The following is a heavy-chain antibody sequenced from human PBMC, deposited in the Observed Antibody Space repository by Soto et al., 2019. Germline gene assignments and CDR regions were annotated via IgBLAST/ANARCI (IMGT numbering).Heavy chain of an antibody. CDR3: ARDKSSGRYRRPDAFNI. J-gene: IGHJ3*02. CDR2: IFYSGST. D-gene: IGHD6-19*01. CDR1: GGSINSVGHY. Sequence: QVQLQESGPGLVKSSETLSLTCSVSGGSINSVGHYWTWIRQHPGKGLEWIGYIFYSGSTYYNPSLKGRVTISADTSKNQFSLNLRSVTAADTAVYYCARDKSSGRYRRPDAFNIWGQGTMVTVSS. V-gene: IGHV4-31*03.